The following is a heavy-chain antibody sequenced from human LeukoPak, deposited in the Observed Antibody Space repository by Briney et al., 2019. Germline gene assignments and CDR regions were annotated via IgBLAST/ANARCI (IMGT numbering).Heavy chain of an antibody. D-gene: IGHD6-19*01. Sequence: GGSLRLSCGASGFTFSSYAMSWVRQAPGKGLEWVSVISGSGGSTYYADSVKGRFTFSRDNSKNTLYLQMNSLRAEDTAVCYCAIDLAVADKGPIDYWGQGTLVTVSS. CDR2: ISGSGGST. J-gene: IGHJ4*02. V-gene: IGHV3-23*01. CDR3: AIDLAVADKGPIDY. CDR1: GFTFSSYA.